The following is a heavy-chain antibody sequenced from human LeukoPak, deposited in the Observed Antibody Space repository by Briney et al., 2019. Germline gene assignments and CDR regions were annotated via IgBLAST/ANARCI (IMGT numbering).Heavy chain of an antibody. Sequence: GASVKVSCKASGYTFTSYGISWARQAPGQGLEWMGWISAYNGNTNYAQKLQGRVTMTTDTSTSTAYMELRSLRSDDTAVYYCARDIKSVRLGQEGSTVSGYWGQGTLVTVSS. CDR3: ARDIKSVRLGQEGSTVSGY. CDR2: ISAYNGNT. D-gene: IGHD4-17*01. V-gene: IGHV1-18*01. CDR1: GYTFTSYG. J-gene: IGHJ4*02.